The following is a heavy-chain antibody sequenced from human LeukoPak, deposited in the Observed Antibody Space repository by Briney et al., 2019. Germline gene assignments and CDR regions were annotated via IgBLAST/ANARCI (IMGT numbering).Heavy chain of an antibody. Sequence: SQTLSLTCAVYGGSFSGYYWSWIREPPGKGLEWIGEINHSGSTNYNPSLKSRVTISVDTSKNHFSLKLSSVTAANTAVYYCARALSSYYDSSGYYYDYWGQGTLVTVSS. CDR2: INHSGST. D-gene: IGHD3-22*01. CDR1: GGSFSGYY. V-gene: IGHV4-34*01. CDR3: ARALSSYYDSSGYYYDY. J-gene: IGHJ4*02.